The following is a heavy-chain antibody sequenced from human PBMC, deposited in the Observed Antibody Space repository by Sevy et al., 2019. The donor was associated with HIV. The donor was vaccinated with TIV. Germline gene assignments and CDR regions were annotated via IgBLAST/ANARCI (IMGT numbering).Heavy chain of an antibody. J-gene: IGHJ5*01. Sequence: SETLSLTCIVSSGSVSSGNNYWSWIRQTPGKGLEWIGYIYYSGNTKYNPSLKSRVTISIDTSKNQFSLNLTSVTAADTAVYYCARDPSEEGFSYGPFDFWGQGILVTVSS. D-gene: IGHD5-18*01. CDR3: ARDPSEEGFSYGPFDF. V-gene: IGHV4-61*01. CDR2: IYYSGNT. CDR1: SGSVSSGNNY.